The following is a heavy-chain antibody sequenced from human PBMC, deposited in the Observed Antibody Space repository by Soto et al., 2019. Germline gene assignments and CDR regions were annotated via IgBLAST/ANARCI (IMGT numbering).Heavy chain of an antibody. CDR2: IIPIFGTA. J-gene: IGHJ6*02. CDR1: GGTFSSYA. CDR3: ARERGSSGWYIKRQYGMDV. V-gene: IGHV1-69*13. Sequence: SVKVSCKASGGTFSSYAISWVRQAPGQGLEWMGGIIPIFGTANYAQKFQGRVTITADESTSTAYMELSSLRSEDTAVYYCARERGSSGWYIKRQYGMDVWGQGTTVTVSS. D-gene: IGHD6-19*01.